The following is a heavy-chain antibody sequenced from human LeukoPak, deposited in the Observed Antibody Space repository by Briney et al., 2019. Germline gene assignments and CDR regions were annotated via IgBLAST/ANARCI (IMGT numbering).Heavy chain of an antibody. D-gene: IGHD1-1*01. V-gene: IGHV1-8*03. CDR3: ARTRLERRGYYYYYYMDV. CDR1: GYTFTSYD. CDR2: MNPNNGNT. Sequence: GASVKVSCKASGYTFTSYDINWVRQATGQGLEWMGWMNPNNGNTGYAQKFQRRVTITRNTSISTAYMELSSLRSEDTAVYYCARTRLERRGYYYYYYMDVWGKGTTVTVSS. J-gene: IGHJ6*03.